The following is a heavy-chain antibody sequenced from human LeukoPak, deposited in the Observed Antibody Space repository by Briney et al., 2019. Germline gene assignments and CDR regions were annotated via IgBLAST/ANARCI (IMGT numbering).Heavy chain of an antibody. CDR3: ARTRYTDYGDYVLMHFDY. CDR2: IYYSGST. J-gene: IGHJ4*02. Sequence: PSETLSLTCTVSGGSISSYYWSWIRQPPGKGLEWIGYIYYSGSTNYNPSLKSRVTISVDTSKNQFSLKLSSVTAADTAVYYCARTRYTDYGDYVLMHFDYWGQGTLVTVSS. D-gene: IGHD4-17*01. V-gene: IGHV4-59*01. CDR1: GGSISSYY.